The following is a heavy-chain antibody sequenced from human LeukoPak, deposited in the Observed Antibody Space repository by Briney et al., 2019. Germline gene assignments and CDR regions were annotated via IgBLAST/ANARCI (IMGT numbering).Heavy chain of an antibody. V-gene: IGHV4-39*07. CDR1: GGSISSSSYY. J-gene: IGHJ4*02. Sequence: SETLSLTCTVSGGSISSSSYYWGWIRQPPGKGLEWIGSIYYSGSTYYNPSLKSRVTISVDTSKNQFSLKLSSVTAADTAVYYCARGIRYSSGYYYFDYWGQGTLVTVSS. CDR2: IYYSGST. CDR3: ARGIRYSSGYYYFDY. D-gene: IGHD3-22*01.